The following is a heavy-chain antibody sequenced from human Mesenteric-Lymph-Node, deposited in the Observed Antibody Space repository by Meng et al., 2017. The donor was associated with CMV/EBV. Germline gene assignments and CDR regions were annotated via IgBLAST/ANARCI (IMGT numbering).Heavy chain of an antibody. CDR1: GYTFTGYY. J-gene: IGHJ5*02. CDR3: ARDGQNWFDP. CDR2: MNPNSGNT. Sequence: ASVQVSCKASGYTFTGYYMHWVRQAPGQGLEWMGWMNPNSGNTGYAQKFQGRVTMTRNTSISTAYMELSSLRSEDTAVYYCARDGQNWFDPWGQGTLVTVSS. V-gene: IGHV1-8*02.